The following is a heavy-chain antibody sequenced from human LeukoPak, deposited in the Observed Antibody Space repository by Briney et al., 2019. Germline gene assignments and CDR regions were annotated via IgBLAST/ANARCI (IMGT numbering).Heavy chain of an antibody. CDR2: ISYDGINQ. CDR3: AKGPQVTMEWLGDY. D-gene: IGHD3-3*01. J-gene: IGHJ4*02. CDR1: GFTFSSHG. V-gene: IGHV3-30*18. Sequence: GGSLRLSCAASGFTFSSHGMHWVRQAPGKGLEWVGVISYDGINQYYSDSVKGRFTISRDNSKNTLYLQMNSLRPEDTAVYYCAKGPQVTMEWLGDYWGQGTLVTVSS.